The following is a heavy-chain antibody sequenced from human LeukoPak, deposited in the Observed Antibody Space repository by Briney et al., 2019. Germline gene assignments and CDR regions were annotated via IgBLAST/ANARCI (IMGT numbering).Heavy chain of an antibody. CDR1: GFTFSSYW. Sequence: GGSLRLSCAASGFTFSSYWMSWVRQAPGKGLEWVANIKQDGSEKYYVGSVKGRFTISRDNAKNSLYLQMNSLRAEDTAVYYCARDSYGSGSCMDVWGQGTTVTVSS. V-gene: IGHV3-7*01. D-gene: IGHD3-10*01. J-gene: IGHJ6*02. CDR2: IKQDGSEK. CDR3: ARDSYGSGSCMDV.